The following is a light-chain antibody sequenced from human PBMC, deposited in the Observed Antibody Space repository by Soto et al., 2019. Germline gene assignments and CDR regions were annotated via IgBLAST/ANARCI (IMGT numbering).Light chain of an antibody. CDR1: ESIDSW. CDR2: KAS. Sequence: GDRVTITCRASESIDSWLAWHQQKPGRAPKVLIYKASSLESGGPSRFSGSGSGTEFTLTISSLQPDDFATYYCQQYNSYSWTFGQGTKVDIK. J-gene: IGKJ1*01. V-gene: IGKV1-5*03. CDR3: QQYNSYSWT.